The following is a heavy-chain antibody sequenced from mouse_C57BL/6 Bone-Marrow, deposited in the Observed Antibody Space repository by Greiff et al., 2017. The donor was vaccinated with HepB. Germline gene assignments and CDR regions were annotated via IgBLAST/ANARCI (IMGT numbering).Heavy chain of an antibody. CDR1: GYTFTSYW. D-gene: IGHD2-14*01. CDR3: ARKDYRYAMDY. J-gene: IGHJ4*01. CDR2: IHPNSGST. V-gene: IGHV1-64*01. Sequence: QVQLQQPGAELVKPGASVKLSCKASGYTFTSYWMHWVKQRPGQGLEWIGMIHPNSGSTNYNEKFKSKATLTVDKSSSTAYMQLSSLTSEDSAVYYCARKDYRYAMDYWGQGTSVTVSS.